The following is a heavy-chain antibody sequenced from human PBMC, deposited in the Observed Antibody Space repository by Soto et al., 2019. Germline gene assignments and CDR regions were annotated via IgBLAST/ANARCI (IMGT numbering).Heavy chain of an antibody. CDR3: ARLAVAGHLEY. CDR2: ISGYNGNT. D-gene: IGHD6-19*01. Sequence: ASVKVSCKASGYTFTSYGISWVRQAPGQGREWMGWISGYNGNTNYAQKLQGRVTMTTDTSTSTAYMELRSLRSDDTAVYYCARLAVAGHLEYWGQGTLVTVSS. CDR1: GYTFTSYG. J-gene: IGHJ4*02. V-gene: IGHV1-18*01.